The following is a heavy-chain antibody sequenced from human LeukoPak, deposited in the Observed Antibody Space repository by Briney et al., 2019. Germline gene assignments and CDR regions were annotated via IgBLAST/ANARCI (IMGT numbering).Heavy chain of an antibody. Sequence: TGGSLRLSCAASGFTFIDYDMHWVRQIIGKGLEWVSAIGIRGDTHYSGSVKGRFTISRDNAKSSLYLQMNSLRVEDSAVYYCVRKTVGAKNWFDPWGQGTLVTVSS. CDR3: VRKTVGAKNWFDP. D-gene: IGHD1-26*01. CDR1: GFTFIDYD. V-gene: IGHV3-13*01. CDR2: IGIRGDT. J-gene: IGHJ5*02.